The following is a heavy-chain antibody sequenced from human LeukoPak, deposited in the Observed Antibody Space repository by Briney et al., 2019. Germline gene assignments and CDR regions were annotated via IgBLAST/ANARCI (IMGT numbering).Heavy chain of an antibody. CDR1: GFAFSDFY. CDR3: ARDALGSYDY. D-gene: IGHD3-10*01. Sequence: GGPLTLSCAASGFAFSDFYMLWIRQGPGKGLEWISYISNSGSTLYYADSVKGRFTISRDNDKNLLYLQMNSLRADDTAVYYCARDALGSYDYWGQGTLVTVCS. CDR2: ISNSGSTL. V-gene: IGHV3-11*01. J-gene: IGHJ4*02.